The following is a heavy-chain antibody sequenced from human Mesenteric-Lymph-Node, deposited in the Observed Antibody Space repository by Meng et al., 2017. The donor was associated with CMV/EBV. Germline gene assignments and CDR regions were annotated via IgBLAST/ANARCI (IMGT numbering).Heavy chain of an antibody. CDR2: INTNTGNP. CDR3: ARGMVRGVIISGY. J-gene: IGHJ4*02. V-gene: IGHV7-4-1*02. Sequence: CRASGYTFTSYAMNWVRQAPGQGLEWMGWINTNTGNPTYAQGFTGRFVFSLDTSVSTAYLQISSLKAKDTAVYYCARGMVRGVIISGYWGQGTLVTVSS. D-gene: IGHD3-10*01. CDR1: GYTFTSYA.